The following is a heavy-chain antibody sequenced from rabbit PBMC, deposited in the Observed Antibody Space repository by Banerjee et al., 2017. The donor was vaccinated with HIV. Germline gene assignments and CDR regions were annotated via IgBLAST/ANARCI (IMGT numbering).Heavy chain of an antibody. CDR1: GFSFSSSYW. D-gene: IGHD8-1*01. V-gene: IGHV1S45*01. CDR2: IYTGDGGT. CDR3: ARGETGGGYYGYGLGL. J-gene: IGHJ6*01. Sequence: QEQLEESGGDLVKPEGSLTLTCTASGFSFSSSYWICWVRQAPGKGPEWIACIYTGDGGTYYATWAKGRFTISKASSTVALQMTSLTAADTATYFCARGETGGGYYGYGLGLWGPGTLVTVS.